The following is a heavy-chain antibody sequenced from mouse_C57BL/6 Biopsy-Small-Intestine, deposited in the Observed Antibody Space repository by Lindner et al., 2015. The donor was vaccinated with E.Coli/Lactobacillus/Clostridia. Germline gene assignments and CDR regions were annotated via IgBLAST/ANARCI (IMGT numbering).Heavy chain of an antibody. V-gene: IGHV1-42*01. J-gene: IGHJ4*01. CDR1: GYSFTGYY. Sequence: VQLQESGPELVKPGASVKISCKASGYSFTGYYMNWVKQSPEKSLEWIGEINPSTGGTTYNQKFKDKATLTADKSSSTAYMQLSSLTYEDSAVYYCTRRELGDYYAMDNWGQGTSVTVSS. D-gene: IGHD4-1*01. CDR3: TRRELGDYYAMDN. CDR2: INPSTGGT.